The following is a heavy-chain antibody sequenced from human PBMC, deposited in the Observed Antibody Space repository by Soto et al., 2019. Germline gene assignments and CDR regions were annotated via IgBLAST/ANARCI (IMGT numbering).Heavy chain of an antibody. Sequence: GASVKVSCNASGYTFTSYDINWVRQATGQGLEWMGWMNPNSGNTGYAQKFQGRVTMTRNTSISTAYMELSSLRSEDTAVYYCARVGWAYNFWSGYYPQFYYYYYGMDVWGQGTTVTVSS. CDR3: ARVGWAYNFWSGYYPQFYYYYYGMDV. J-gene: IGHJ6*02. V-gene: IGHV1-8*01. CDR2: MNPNSGNT. D-gene: IGHD3-3*01. CDR1: GYTFTSYD.